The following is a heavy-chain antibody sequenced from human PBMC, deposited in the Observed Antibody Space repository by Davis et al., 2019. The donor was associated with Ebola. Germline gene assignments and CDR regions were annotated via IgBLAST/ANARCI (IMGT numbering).Heavy chain of an antibody. Sequence: SGPTLVKPTETLTLTCTVSGFSLNNAGMGVSWIRQPPGKPLEWLAQIFSNDEKSSSTSLKSRLTISKETPKSQVVLTMTNMGPVDTATYYCARSRYEDLGVVTSLEYYMDVWGKGTTVTVSS. CDR3: ARSRYEDLGVVTSLEYYMDV. V-gene: IGHV2-26*01. J-gene: IGHJ6*03. D-gene: IGHD3-3*01. CDR1: GFSLNNAGMG. CDR2: IFSNDEK.